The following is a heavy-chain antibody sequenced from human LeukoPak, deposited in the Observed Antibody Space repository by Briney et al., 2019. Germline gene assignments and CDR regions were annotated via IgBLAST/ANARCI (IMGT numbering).Heavy chain of an antibody. CDR1: GGSISSSSYY. D-gene: IGHD5-18*01. V-gene: IGHV4-39*07. CDR3: ARDRGGYTYSHDY. Sequence: PSETLSLTCNVSGGSISSSSYYWGWIRQPPGRGLEWIGSIYSSGSIYYSPSLKSRVTISMDKSKNQLSLKLNFVTAADTAVYYCARDRGGYTYSHDYWGQGTLVTVSS. CDR2: IYSSGSI. J-gene: IGHJ4*02.